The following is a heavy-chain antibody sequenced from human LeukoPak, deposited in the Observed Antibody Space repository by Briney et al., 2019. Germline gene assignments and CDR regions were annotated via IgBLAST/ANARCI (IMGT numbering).Heavy chain of an antibody. CDR1: GGSISSGSYY. J-gene: IGHJ6*03. Sequence: SSETLSLTCTVSGGSISSGSYYWSWIRQPAGKGLEWIGRIYTSGSTNYNPSLKSRVTISVDTSKNQFSLKLSSVTAADTAVYYCARDHSSSSFYHYYMDVWGKGTTVTVSS. V-gene: IGHV4-61*02. CDR2: IYTSGST. CDR3: ARDHSSSSFYHYYMDV. D-gene: IGHD6-6*01.